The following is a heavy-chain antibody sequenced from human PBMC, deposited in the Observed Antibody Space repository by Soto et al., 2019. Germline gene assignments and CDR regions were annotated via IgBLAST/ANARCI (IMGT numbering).Heavy chain of an antibody. CDR3: ARLELVRSWFDP. V-gene: IGHV1-18*04. CDR2: ISAYNGNT. J-gene: IGHJ5*02. Sequence: ASVKVSCKASGYTFTSYGISWVRQAPGQGLEWMGWISAYNGNTNYAQKLQGRVTMTTDTSTSTAYMGLRSLRSDDTAVYYCARLELVRSWFDPWGQGTPVTVSS. D-gene: IGHD6-6*01. CDR1: GYTFTSYG.